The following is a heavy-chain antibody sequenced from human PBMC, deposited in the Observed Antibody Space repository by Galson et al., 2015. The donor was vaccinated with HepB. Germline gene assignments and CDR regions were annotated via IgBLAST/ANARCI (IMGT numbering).Heavy chain of an antibody. CDR1: GFTFSNYW. Sequence: SLRLSCAASGFTFSNYWMSWVRQAPGKGLEWVANIKEDGSETHYVDSMKGRFIISRDNAKKSLYLQTNSLRAEDTAIYYCARERDPTSSGSLLNYWGQGTLVTVSS. V-gene: IGHV3-7*03. J-gene: IGHJ4*02. CDR3: ARERDPTSSGSLLNY. CDR2: IKEDGSET. D-gene: IGHD6-6*01.